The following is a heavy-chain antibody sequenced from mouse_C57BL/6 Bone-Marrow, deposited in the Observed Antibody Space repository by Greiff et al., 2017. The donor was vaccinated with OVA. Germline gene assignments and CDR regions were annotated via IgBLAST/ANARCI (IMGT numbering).Heavy chain of an antibody. V-gene: IGHV1-61*01. CDR3: AREDGYYYGSSYYYAMDY. J-gene: IGHJ4*01. Sequence: QVQLQQPGAELVRPGSSAHPSCNSSGYTFTSYWMDWVKQRPGQGLEWIGNIYPSDSETHYNQKFKDKATLTVDKSSSTAYMQLSSLTSEDSAVYYCAREDGYYYGSSYYYAMDYWGQGTSVTVSS. D-gene: IGHD1-1*01. CDR1: GYTFTSYW. CDR2: IYPSDSET.